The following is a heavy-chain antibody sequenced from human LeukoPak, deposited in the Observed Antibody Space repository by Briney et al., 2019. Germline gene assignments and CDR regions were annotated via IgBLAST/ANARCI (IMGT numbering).Heavy chain of an antibody. CDR1: GFTVNNDG. D-gene: IGHD3-10*01. Sequence: QPGGTLRLSCAVSGFTVNNDGMTWVHQAPGKGLEWVSGISGSDGSTYHADSVKGRFTISRDNSKNTLYLQMNSLRGEDTAVYYCAKNIGGLDHWGQGTLVTVSS. CDR3: AKNIGGLDH. CDR2: ISGSDGST. J-gene: IGHJ4*02. V-gene: IGHV3-23*01.